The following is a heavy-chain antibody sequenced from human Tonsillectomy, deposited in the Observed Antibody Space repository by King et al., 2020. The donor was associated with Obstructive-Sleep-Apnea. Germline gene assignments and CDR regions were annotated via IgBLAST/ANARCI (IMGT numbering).Heavy chain of an antibody. D-gene: IGHD6-19*01. Sequence: VQLVESGAEVKKPGESLKISCKGSGYSFNSYWIGWVRQMPGKGLEWLGIIYPGDSNTRHSPSFKGQVTFSAAKSSSTAYLQWSSLTASDTAMYYCAKADYSSGWSTFDFWGQGTLVTVSS. CDR2: IYPGDSNT. CDR1: GYSFNSYW. J-gene: IGHJ4*02. V-gene: IGHV5-51*01. CDR3: AKADYSSGWSTFDF.